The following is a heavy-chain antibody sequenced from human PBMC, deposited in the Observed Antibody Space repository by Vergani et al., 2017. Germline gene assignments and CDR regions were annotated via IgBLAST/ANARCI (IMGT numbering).Heavy chain of an antibody. D-gene: IGHD3-22*01. CDR1: VYSFTSSW. V-gene: IGHV5-51*01. Sequence: EVQLVQSGAEVKKPGESLTISCKGSVYSFTSSWIGWVRQMPGKGLEWMGIIYPGDSDTRYSPSFQGQVTISADKYISTAYLQWSSLKASDTAMYYCARLYDSSGYYFDYWGQGTLVTVSS. CDR3: ARLYDSSGYYFDY. J-gene: IGHJ4*02. CDR2: IYPGDSDT.